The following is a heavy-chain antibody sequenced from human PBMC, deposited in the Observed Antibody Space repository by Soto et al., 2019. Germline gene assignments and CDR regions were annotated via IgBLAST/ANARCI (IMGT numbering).Heavy chain of an antibody. J-gene: IGHJ5*02. CDR2: INHSGST. CDR3: GKYQLLFGSGWFDP. Sequence: PSETLSLTCAGCGGSFSGYYWSWIRQRPGKGLEWIGEINHSGSTNYNPSLKSRVTISVDTSKNQFSLKLSSVTAADTAVYYCGKYQLLFGSGWFDPWGQGTLVTVSS. V-gene: IGHV4-34*01. CDR1: GGSFSGYY. D-gene: IGHD2-2*01.